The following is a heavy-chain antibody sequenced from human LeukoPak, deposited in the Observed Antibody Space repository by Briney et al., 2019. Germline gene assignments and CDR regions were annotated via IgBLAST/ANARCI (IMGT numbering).Heavy chain of an antibody. CDR1: GFTVSSNY. V-gene: IGHV3-66*01. Sequence: GGSLRLSCAASGFTVSSNYMSWVRQAPGKGLEWVSVIYSGGSTYYADSVKGRFTISRDNSKNTLYLQMNSLRAEDTAVYYCAIIWFGDSRGYWGQGTLVTVSS. J-gene: IGHJ4*02. D-gene: IGHD3-10*01. CDR3: AIIWFGDSRGY. CDR2: IYSGGST.